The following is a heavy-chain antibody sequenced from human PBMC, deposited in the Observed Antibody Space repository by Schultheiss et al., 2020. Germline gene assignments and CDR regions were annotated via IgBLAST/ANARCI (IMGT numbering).Heavy chain of an antibody. CDR2: IDPSDSYT. Sequence: GESLKISCKGSGYSFTSYWINWVRQMPGKGLEWMGRIDPSDSYTKYSPSFQGHVTISADRSITTAYLQWSSLKASDTAMYYCARGGSGSYIWGQGTMVTVSS. CDR3: ARGGSGSYI. V-gene: IGHV5-10-1*01. CDR1: GYSFTSYW. D-gene: IGHD1-26*01. J-gene: IGHJ3*02.